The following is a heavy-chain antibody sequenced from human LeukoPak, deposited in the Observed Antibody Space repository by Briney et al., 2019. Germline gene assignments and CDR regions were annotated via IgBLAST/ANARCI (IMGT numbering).Heavy chain of an antibody. CDR2: IIPIFGTA. Sequence: ASVKVSCKASGGTFSSYAISWVRQAPGQGLEWMGGIIPIFGTANYAQKFQGRVTITADKSTSTAYMELSSLRSEDTAVYYCARVNKDRGFDYYYMDVWGKGTTVTVSS. V-gene: IGHV1-69*06. D-gene: IGHD3-10*01. CDR3: ARVNKDRGFDYYYMDV. CDR1: GGTFSSYA. J-gene: IGHJ6*03.